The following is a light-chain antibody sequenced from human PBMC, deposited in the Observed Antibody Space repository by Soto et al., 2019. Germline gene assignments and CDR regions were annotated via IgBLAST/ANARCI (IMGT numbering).Light chain of an antibody. CDR2: GAF. V-gene: IGKV3-15*01. Sequence: EIVMTQSPATLSVSPGERATLSCRASQSVSSDLAWYQQKPGQAPRLLIYGAFTTATGIPARFSGSGSGTEFTLTISSLQSEDFAVYYCHQYNNWPYTFGQGTKLEIK. J-gene: IGKJ2*01. CDR1: QSVSSD. CDR3: HQYNNWPYT.